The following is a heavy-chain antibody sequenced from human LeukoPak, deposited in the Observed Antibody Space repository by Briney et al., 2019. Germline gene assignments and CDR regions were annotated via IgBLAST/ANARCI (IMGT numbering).Heavy chain of an antibody. CDR3: ARRTTGNNWFDP. Sequence: SETLSLTCTVSGGFISTYYWSWIRQPPGKGLEWIGFISYSGSTYHNPSLKSRVIMSVDTSKNQFSLNLRSVTAADTAVYYCARRTTGNNWFDPWGQGTLVTVSS. CDR1: GGFISTYY. CDR2: ISYSGST. J-gene: IGHJ5*02. V-gene: IGHV4-59*01. D-gene: IGHD1-1*01.